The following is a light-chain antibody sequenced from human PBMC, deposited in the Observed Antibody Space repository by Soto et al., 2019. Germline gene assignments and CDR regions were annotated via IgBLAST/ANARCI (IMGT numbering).Light chain of an antibody. CDR1: QSISSW. CDR3: QQYNSNSYT. Sequence: DIQMTQSPSTLSASVGDRVTITCRASQSISSWLAWYQQKPGKAPKLLIYKASSLESGVPSRFSGSGSGTEFTLTISSLQPDDFATYYCQQYNSNSYTFGQGTKLAIK. CDR2: KAS. V-gene: IGKV1-5*03. J-gene: IGKJ2*01.